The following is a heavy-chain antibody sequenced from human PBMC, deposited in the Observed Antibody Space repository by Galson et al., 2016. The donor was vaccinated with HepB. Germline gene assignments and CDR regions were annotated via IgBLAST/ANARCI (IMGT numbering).Heavy chain of an antibody. D-gene: IGHD1-26*01. V-gene: IGHV4-59*01. CDR2: IYYSGTT. CDR1: GGSISSYY. CDR3: ARDSIVFPRVLDY. J-gene: IGHJ4*02. Sequence: SETLSLTCSVSGGSISSYYLNWIRQSPGKGLEWIGYIYYSGTTDYNPSLKSRVTISADTSMNRFSLKLSSVTAADPAVYYCARDSIVFPRVLDYWGQGILGTVSS.